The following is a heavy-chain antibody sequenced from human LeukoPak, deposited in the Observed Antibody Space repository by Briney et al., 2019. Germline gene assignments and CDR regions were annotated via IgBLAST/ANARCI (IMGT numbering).Heavy chain of an antibody. CDR3: ARESGYNSYSSSWYDDY. Sequence: GGSLRLSCAASGFPFSGDWMTWVRQAPGKGLQWVASIKGDGRGKYYVDSVKGRFTISRDNAKNSLYLQMNSLRAEDTAVYYCARESGYNSYSSSWYDDYWGQGTLVTVSS. CDR1: GFPFSGDW. D-gene: IGHD6-13*01. V-gene: IGHV3-7*03. J-gene: IGHJ4*02. CDR2: IKGDGRGK.